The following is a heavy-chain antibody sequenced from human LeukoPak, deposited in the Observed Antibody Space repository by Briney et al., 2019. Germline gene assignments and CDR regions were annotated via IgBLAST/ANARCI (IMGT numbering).Heavy chain of an antibody. J-gene: IGHJ6*03. CDR3: ARGIQLPYYYYYYYMDV. Sequence: SETLSLTCTVSGYSISSGYYWGWIRQPPGKGLEWIGSIYHSGSTYYNPSLKSRVTISVDTSKNQFSLKLSSVTAADTAVYYCARGIQLPYYYYYYYMDVWGKGTTVTISS. D-gene: IGHD5-18*01. V-gene: IGHV4-38-2*02. CDR1: GYSISSGYY. CDR2: IYHSGST.